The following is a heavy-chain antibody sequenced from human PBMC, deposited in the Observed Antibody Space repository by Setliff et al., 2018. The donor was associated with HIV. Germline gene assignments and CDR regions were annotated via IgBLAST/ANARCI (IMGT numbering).Heavy chain of an antibody. J-gene: IGHJ3*02. D-gene: IGHD6-19*01. CDR1: GIIFSNYG. Sequence: GGSLRLSCAASGIIFSNYGMHWVRQAPGKGLEWVAYVRFDGNDKYYRDSVKGRFTISRDNHKNTLYLQMNSLRAEDTAVYYCARDPGRQWLVPVPGAFDIWGQGTMVTVSS. V-gene: IGHV3-30*02. CDR3: ARDPGRQWLVPVPGAFDI. CDR2: VRFDGNDK.